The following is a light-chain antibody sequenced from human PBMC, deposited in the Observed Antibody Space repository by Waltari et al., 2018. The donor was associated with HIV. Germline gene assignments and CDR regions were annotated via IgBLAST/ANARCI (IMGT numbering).Light chain of an antibody. J-gene: IGKJ5*01. Sequence: ENVLTQSPATLSLSPGERATLSCRASQSVRDYLAWFQQKPGQPPRLLMYDASNRATGVPDRFSGSGSGTDFTLTISNLEPEDFAVYYCQQRSNWITFGQGTRLEIK. CDR1: QSVRDY. V-gene: IGKV3-11*01. CDR2: DAS. CDR3: QQRSNWIT.